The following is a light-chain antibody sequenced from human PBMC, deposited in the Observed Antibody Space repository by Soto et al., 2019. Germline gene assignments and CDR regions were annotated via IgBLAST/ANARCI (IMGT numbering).Light chain of an antibody. Sequence: DIQVTQSPSSLSASVGDRVTITCRASQAFGESLAWYQQKPGKAPKVLIYAASTLQSGVPSRFSGSGSGTDFTLIINSLQPEDVATYFCQKYDDGPLTFGGGTKVEVK. CDR3: QKYDDGPLT. V-gene: IGKV1-27*01. J-gene: IGKJ4*01. CDR2: AAS. CDR1: QAFGES.